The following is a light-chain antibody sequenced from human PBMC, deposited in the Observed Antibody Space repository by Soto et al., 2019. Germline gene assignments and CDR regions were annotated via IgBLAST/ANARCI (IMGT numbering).Light chain of an antibody. Sequence: DIQMTQSPSTLSASVGDRVTITCRASQSITTWLAWYQQKPGKAPNLLIYKASNLETGVPSRFSGSGSGTEFTLTISGLQRDDFATYYCLQYETYYTFGQGTKLEIK. J-gene: IGKJ2*01. V-gene: IGKV1-5*03. CDR1: QSITTW. CDR3: LQYETYYT. CDR2: KAS.